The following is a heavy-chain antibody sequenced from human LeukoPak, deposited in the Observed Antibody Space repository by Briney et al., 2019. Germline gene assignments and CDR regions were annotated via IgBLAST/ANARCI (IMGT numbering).Heavy chain of an antibody. CDR1: GGSFSGYY. D-gene: IGHD3-22*01. V-gene: IGHV4-34*01. CDR2: INHSGST. J-gene: IGHJ4*02. CDR3: ARGPYYDSGMD. Sequence: SETLSLTCAVYGGSFSGYYWSWIRQPPGKGLEWIGEINHSGSTNYNPSLKSRVTISVDTSKNQFSLKLSSVTAADAAVYYCARGPYYDSGMDWGQGTLVTVSS.